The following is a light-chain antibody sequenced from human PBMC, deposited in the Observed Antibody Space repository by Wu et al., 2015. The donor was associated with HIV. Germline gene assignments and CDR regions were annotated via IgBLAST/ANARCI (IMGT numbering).Light chain of an antibody. CDR1: QSVRNR. CDR3: QQHNNWPLT. CDR2: NAS. Sequence: EIVLTQTPGTLSLSPGDRATLSCRASQSVRNRLAWYQQRPGQPPRLLIFNASLRATGIPDRFSGSGSGTDFILTVSSLEPEDSAVYYCQQHNNWPLTFGQGTRLEIK. V-gene: IGKV3-11*01. J-gene: IGKJ5*01.